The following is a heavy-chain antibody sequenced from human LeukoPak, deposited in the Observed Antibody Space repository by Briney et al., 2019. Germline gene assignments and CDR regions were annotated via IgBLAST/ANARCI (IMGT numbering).Heavy chain of an antibody. CDR3: ARDPPYKWEPRADAFDI. CDR2: ISSSSTI. D-gene: IGHD1-26*01. Sequence: GGSLRLSCAASGFTFSSYEMNWVRQTPGKGLEWVSYISSSSTIYYADSVKGRFTISRDNAKNSLYLQMNSLRAEDTAVYYCARDPPYKWEPRADAFDIWGQGTMVTVSS. V-gene: IGHV3-48*03. CDR1: GFTFSSYE. J-gene: IGHJ3*02.